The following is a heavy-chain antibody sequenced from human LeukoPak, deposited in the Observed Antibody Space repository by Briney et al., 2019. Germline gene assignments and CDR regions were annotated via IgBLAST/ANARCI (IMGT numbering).Heavy chain of an antibody. CDR1: GGTFSSYA. CDR2: IIPILGIA. D-gene: IGHD4-17*01. CDR3: ARDTVTTDYFDY. J-gene: IGHJ4*02. Sequence: SVKVSCKASGGTFSSYAISWVRQAPGQGLEWMGRIIPILGIANYAQKFQGRVTITADKSTSTAYMELSSPRSEDTAVYYCARDTVTTDYFDYWGQGTLVTVSS. V-gene: IGHV1-69*04.